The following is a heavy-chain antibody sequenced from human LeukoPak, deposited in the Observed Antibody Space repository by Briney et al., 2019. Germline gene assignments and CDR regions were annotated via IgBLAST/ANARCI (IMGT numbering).Heavy chain of an antibody. J-gene: IGHJ4*02. V-gene: IGHV4-61*02. Sequence: SETLSLTCTVSGGSISSGSYYWSWIRQPAGKGLEWIGRIYTSGSTNYNPSLKSRVTISVDTSKNQFSLKLSSVTAADTAVYYCARTRYYYNSRSYGAPYYFDYRGQGTLVTVSS. CDR1: GGSISSGSYY. CDR2: IYTSGST. D-gene: IGHD3-10*01. CDR3: ARTRYYYNSRSYGAPYYFDY.